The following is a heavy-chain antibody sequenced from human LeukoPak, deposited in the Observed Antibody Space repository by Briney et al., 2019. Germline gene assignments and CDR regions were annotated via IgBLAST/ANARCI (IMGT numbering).Heavy chain of an antibody. CDR1: GFTFSIYV. J-gene: IGHJ4*02. CDR2: ISGRGDRT. V-gene: IGHV3-23*01. Sequence: GGSLRLSCAASGFTFSIYVMSWVRQAPGKGREWVSGISGRGDRTYQADSVKGRFTISRDNSKNTLYLQMNSLRAEDTAVYYCANYIAVAGNYYFDYWGQGTLVTVSS. D-gene: IGHD6-19*01. CDR3: ANYIAVAGNYYFDY.